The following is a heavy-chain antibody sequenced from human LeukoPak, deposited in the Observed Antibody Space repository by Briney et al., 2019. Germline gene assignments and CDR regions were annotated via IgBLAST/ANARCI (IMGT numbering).Heavy chain of an antibody. V-gene: IGHV3-74*01. CDR2: INSDGRIT. D-gene: IGHD5-18*01. J-gene: IGHJ4*02. CDR3: ARRGYSYGLDY. Sequence: PGGSLRLSCAASGFTFSDYWMHWVRQAPGKGLVGVSRINSDGRITNYADSVKGRFTISRDNAKNSLYLQMNSLRAEDTAVYYCARRGYSYGLDYWGQGTLVTVSS. CDR1: GFTFSDYW.